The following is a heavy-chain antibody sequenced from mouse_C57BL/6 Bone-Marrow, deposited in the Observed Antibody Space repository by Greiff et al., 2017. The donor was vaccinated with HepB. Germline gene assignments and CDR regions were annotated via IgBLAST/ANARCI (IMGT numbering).Heavy chain of an antibody. D-gene: IGHD3-2*02. V-gene: IGHV1-69*01. J-gene: IGHJ2*01. CDR2: IDPSDSYT. Sequence: QVQLQQPGAELVMPGASVKLSCKASGYTFTSYWMHWVKQRPGQGLEWIGEIDPSDSYTNYNQKFKGKSTLTVDKSSSTAYMQLSSLTSEDSAVYYCASSPTAQAFDDWGQGTTLTVSS. CDR1: GYTFTSYW. CDR3: ASSPTAQAFDD.